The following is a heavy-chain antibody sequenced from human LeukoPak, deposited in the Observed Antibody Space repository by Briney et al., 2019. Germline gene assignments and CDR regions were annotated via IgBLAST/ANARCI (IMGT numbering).Heavy chain of an antibody. CDR2: ISYDGSNK. J-gene: IGHJ4*02. CDR1: GFTFSSYA. Sequence: GRSLRLSCAASGFTFSSYAMHWVRQAPGKGLEWVAVISYDGSNKYYADSVKGRFTIPRDNSKNTLYLQMNSLRAEDTAVYYCARASQGIAAAGLFDYWGQGTLVTVSS. CDR3: ARASQGIAAAGLFDY. D-gene: IGHD6-13*01. V-gene: IGHV3-30-3*01.